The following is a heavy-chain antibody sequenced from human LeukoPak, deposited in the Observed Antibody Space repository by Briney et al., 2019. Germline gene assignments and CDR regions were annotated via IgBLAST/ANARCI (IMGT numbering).Heavy chain of an antibody. CDR1: GGSISSGGYS. J-gene: IGHJ2*01. V-gene: IGHV4-30-2*01. CDR3: ARGGEVVVVPAADWYFDL. CDR2: IYHSGST. Sequence: PSETLSLTCAVSGGSISSGGYSWSWIRQPPGKGLEWIGYIYHSGSTYYNPSLKSRVTISVDRSKNQFSLKLSSVTAADTAVYYCARGGEVVVVPAADWYFDLWGRGTLVTVSS. D-gene: IGHD2-2*01.